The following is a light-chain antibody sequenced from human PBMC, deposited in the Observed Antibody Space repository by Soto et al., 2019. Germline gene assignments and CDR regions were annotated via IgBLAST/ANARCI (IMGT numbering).Light chain of an antibody. Sequence: DIQMTQSPSTLSASVGDRFTISCRASQSISSWLAWYQQKPGKAPKLLIYGASILESGVPSRFSGSGSGTEFALTISSLQPDDFATYYCQQYNSYSTFGQGTTVDIK. J-gene: IGKJ1*01. CDR2: GAS. CDR3: QQYNSYST. V-gene: IGKV1-5*01. CDR1: QSISSW.